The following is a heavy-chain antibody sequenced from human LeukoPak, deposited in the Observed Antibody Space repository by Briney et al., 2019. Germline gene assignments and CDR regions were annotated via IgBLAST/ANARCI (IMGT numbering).Heavy chain of an antibody. V-gene: IGHV3-66*02. Sequence: GGSLRLSCAASGFTVSSNYKSWVRQAPGKGLEWVSVIYSGGSTYYADSVKGRFTISRDNSKNTLYLQMNSLRAEDTAVYYCASSYGAGDPDAFDIWGQGTMVTVSS. CDR3: ASSYGAGDPDAFDI. J-gene: IGHJ3*02. CDR2: IYSGGST. D-gene: IGHD2-21*02. CDR1: GFTVSSNY.